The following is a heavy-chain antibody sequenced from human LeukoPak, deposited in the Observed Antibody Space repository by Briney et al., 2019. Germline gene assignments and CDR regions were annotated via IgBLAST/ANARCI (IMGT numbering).Heavy chain of an antibody. CDR2: ISGSGITI. CDR1: GFTFRNYE. Sequence: GGSLRLSCAASGFTFRNYEMNWVRQAPGKGLEWISYISGSGITIYYADSVKGRFTISRDNAKNSLYLQVNSLRAEDTAVYYCARVNYYDSSGYYYEDDYWGQGTLVTVSS. J-gene: IGHJ4*02. D-gene: IGHD3-22*01. V-gene: IGHV3-48*03. CDR3: ARVNYYDSSGYYYEDDY.